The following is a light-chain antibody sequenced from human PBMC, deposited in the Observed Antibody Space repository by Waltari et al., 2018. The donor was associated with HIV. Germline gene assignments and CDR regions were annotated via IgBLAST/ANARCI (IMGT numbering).Light chain of an antibody. J-gene: IGLJ2*01. Sequence: QSVLTQAPSASGTPGQRVTISCSGNNSNIGSNFGYWYQQFQEGAPILLIYRNNQRPSGVPDRFSGSKSVTSASLAISGLRSEDEADYYCAAWDDSLSGLVFGGRTKLTVL. CDR3: AAWDDSLSGLV. CDR1: NSNIGSNF. V-gene: IGLV1-47*01. CDR2: RNN.